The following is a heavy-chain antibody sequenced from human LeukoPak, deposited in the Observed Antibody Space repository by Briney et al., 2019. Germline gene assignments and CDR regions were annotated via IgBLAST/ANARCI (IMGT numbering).Heavy chain of an antibody. D-gene: IGHD6-13*01. CDR3: ASPAGY. CDR2: IYHSGST. V-gene: IGHV4-38-2*01. Sequence: SETLSLTCAVSGYSISSGYYWGWIRPPPGKGLEWIGSIYHSGSTYYNPSLKSRVTISVDTSKNQFSLKLSSVTAADTAVYYCASPAGYWGQGTRVTVSS. CDR1: GYSISSGYY. J-gene: IGHJ4*02.